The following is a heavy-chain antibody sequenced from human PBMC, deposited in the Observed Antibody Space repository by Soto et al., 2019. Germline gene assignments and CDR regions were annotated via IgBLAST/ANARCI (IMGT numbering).Heavy chain of an antibody. V-gene: IGHV4-39*01. CDR3: ASLATKTLYYYYYYGMDV. CDR2: IYYSGST. D-gene: IGHD1-1*01. CDR1: GGSISSSSYY. Sequence: SETLSLTCTVSGGSISSSSYYWGWIRQPPGKGLEWIGSIYYSGSTYYNPSLKSRVTISVDTSKNQFSLKLSSVTAADTAVCYCASLATKTLYYYYYYGMDVWGQGTTVTVSS. J-gene: IGHJ6*02.